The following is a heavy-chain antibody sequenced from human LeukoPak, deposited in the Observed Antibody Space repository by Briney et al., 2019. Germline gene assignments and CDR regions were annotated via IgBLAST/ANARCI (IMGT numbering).Heavy chain of an antibody. CDR1: GGTFSSYA. CDR2: IITIFGTA. D-gene: IGHD3-22*01. Sequence: SVKVSCKASGGTFSSYAISWVRQAPGQGLEWMGRIITIFGTANYAQKFQGRVTITTDESTSTAYMELSSLRSEDTAVYYCASGVYYDSSGYRRKRWVDYWGQGTLVTVSS. J-gene: IGHJ4*02. V-gene: IGHV1-69*05. CDR3: ASGVYYDSSGYRRKRWVDY.